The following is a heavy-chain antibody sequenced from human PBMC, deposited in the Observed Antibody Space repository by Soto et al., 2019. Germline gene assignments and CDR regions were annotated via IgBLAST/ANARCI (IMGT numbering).Heavy chain of an antibody. CDR3: PPEPAARAGITILGVNTHAPGMNV. V-gene: IGHV1-69*06. CDR2: IIPIFVRT. CDR1: GGSFSSYA. D-gene: IGHD3-3*01. J-gene: IGHJ6*04. Sequence: QVQLVQSGAEVKKPGSSVKVSCKASGGSFSSYAITWVRQAPAQGLEWVGGIIPIFVRTNYAQRFRGRVTITGDKSAREVYLVVAKLKFENTPVYFCPPEPAARAGITILGVNTHAPGMNVWGKGTTVTVSS.